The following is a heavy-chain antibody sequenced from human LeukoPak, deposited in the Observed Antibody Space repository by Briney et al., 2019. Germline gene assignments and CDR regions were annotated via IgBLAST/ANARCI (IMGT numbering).Heavy chain of an antibody. CDR2: IRSDGSTE. Sequence: GGSLRLSCAASGFTFSNYGMHWVRRAPGKGLEWVTFIRSDGSTEYYADSVKGRFTISRDNSKNTLYLQMNSLRAEDTAVYFCARGGHWLDPWGQGTLVTVSS. CDR1: GFTFSNYG. V-gene: IGHV3-30*02. CDR3: ARGGHWLDP. J-gene: IGHJ5*02.